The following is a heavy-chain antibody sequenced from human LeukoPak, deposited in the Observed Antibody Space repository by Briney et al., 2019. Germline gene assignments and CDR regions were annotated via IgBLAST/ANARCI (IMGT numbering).Heavy chain of an antibody. CDR1: GYTFTSYD. V-gene: IGHV1-8*01. D-gene: IGHD3-10*01. CDR2: MNPNSGNT. J-gene: IGHJ5*02. Sequence: GASVKVSCKASGYTFTSYDINWVRQATGQGLEGMGWMNPNSGNTGYAQKFQGRVTMTRNTSISTAYMELSSLRSEDTAVYYCARGQTPQIMVRGVNNWFDPWGQGTLVTVSS. CDR3: ARGQTPQIMVRGVNNWFDP.